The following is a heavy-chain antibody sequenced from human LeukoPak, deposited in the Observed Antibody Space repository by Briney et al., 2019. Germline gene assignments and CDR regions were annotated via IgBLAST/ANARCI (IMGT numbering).Heavy chain of an antibody. CDR1: GYTFTSYA. D-gene: IGHD3-10*01. V-gene: IGHV1-3*01. Sequence: ASVKVSCKASGYTFTSYAMHWVRQAPGRRLEWMGWINAGNGNTKYSQKFQGRVTITRDTSASTAYMELSSLRSEDTAVYYCARNQWFGEYAPGYYGMDVWGQGTTVTVSS. CDR3: ARNQWFGEYAPGYYGMDV. J-gene: IGHJ6*02. CDR2: INAGNGNT.